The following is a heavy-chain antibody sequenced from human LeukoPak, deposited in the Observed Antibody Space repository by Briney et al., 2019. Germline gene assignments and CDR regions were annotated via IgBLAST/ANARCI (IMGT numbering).Heavy chain of an antibody. D-gene: IGHD5/OR15-5a*01. Sequence: GGSLRLSCAASGFTFSDYTMHWVRLAPGKRLEYVSAITANGGSKYHADSVKGRFTISRDNAKSSLYLQMNSLRAEDTAVYFCARENWVYDGSLDYWGQGTLVTVSS. CDR1: GFTFSDYT. CDR2: ITANGGSK. V-gene: IGHV3-64*02. J-gene: IGHJ4*02. CDR3: ARENWVYDGSLDY.